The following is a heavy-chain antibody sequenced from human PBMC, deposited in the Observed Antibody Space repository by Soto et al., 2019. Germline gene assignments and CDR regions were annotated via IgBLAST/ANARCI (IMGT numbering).Heavy chain of an antibody. Sequence: GSLRLSCAASGFTFSSYAMSWVRQAPGKGLEWVSAISGSCGSTYYADSVKGRFTIARDNSKNTLYLQMNSLRAEDTAVYYCAKDPGSIASTRFDYWGQGTLVTVSS. D-gene: IGHD6-6*01. V-gene: IGHV3-23*01. CDR1: GFTFSSYA. J-gene: IGHJ4*02. CDR3: AKDPGSIASTRFDY. CDR2: ISGSCGST.